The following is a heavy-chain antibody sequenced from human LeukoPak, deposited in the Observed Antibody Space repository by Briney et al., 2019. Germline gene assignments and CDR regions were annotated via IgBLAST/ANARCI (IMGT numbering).Heavy chain of an antibody. D-gene: IGHD1-26*01. CDR3: ARASGSYGYYWFDP. J-gene: IGHJ5*02. V-gene: IGHV4-4*07. Sequence: SETLSLTCTVSGGSISSYYWSWIRQPAGQGLEWIGRIYTSGSTNYNPSLKSRVTMSVDTSKKQFSLKLSSVTAADTAVYYCARASGSYGYYWFDPWGQGTLVTVSS. CDR2: IYTSGST. CDR1: GGSISSYY.